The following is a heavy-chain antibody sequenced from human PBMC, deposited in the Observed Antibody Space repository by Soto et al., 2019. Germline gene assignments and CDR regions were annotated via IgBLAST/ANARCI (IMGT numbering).Heavy chain of an antibody. D-gene: IGHD3-9*01. CDR2: INSDGSST. CDR3: ARVDRVSRAFDI. J-gene: IGHJ3*02. V-gene: IGHV3-74*01. Sequence: EVQLVESGGGLVQPGGSLRLSCAASGFTFSSYWMHWVRQAPGKGLVWVSRINSDGSSTSYVDSVKGRFTISRDNAKNTLYLQMNSLRAEDTAVYYCARVDRVSRAFDIWGQGTMVTVSS. CDR1: GFTFSSYW.